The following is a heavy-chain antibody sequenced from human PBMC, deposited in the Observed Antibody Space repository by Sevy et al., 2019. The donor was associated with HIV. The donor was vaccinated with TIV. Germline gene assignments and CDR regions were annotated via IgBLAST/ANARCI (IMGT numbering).Heavy chain of an antibody. D-gene: IGHD5-18*01. V-gene: IGHV4-61*01. CDR3: ARDRRDTAMFDY. CDR2: IYYSGST. J-gene: IGHJ4*02. CDR1: GGSVSSGSYY. Sequence: SENLSLTCTVSGGSVSSGSYYWSWIRQPPGKGLEWIGYIYYSGSTNYNPSLKSRVTISVDTSKNQFSLKLSSVTAADTAVYYCARDRRDTAMFDYWGQGTLVTVSS.